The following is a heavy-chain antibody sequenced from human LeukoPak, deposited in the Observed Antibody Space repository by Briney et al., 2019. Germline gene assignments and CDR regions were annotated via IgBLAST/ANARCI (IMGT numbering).Heavy chain of an antibody. J-gene: IGHJ4*02. V-gene: IGHV3-11*01. Sequence: GGSLRLSCAASGFTFSDYYMSWIRQAPGKGLEWVSYISSSGSTIYYADSVKGQFTISRDNAKNSLYLQMNSLRAEDTAVYYCAKDRNYYGSGSYCPSDYWGQGTLVTVSS. CDR2: ISSSGSTI. CDR1: GFTFSDYY. CDR3: AKDRNYYGSGSYCPSDY. D-gene: IGHD3-10*01.